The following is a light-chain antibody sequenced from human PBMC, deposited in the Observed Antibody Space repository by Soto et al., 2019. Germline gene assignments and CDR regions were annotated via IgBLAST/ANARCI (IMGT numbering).Light chain of an antibody. J-gene: IGLJ1*01. CDR3: QSYDTSLSAYV. V-gene: IGLV1-40*01. CDR1: SSNIGADYD. CDR2: TNN. Sequence: QSVLTQPPSVSGAPGQRVTISCTGSSSNIGADYDVHWYRQLPGTAPKPLIYTNNNRPSGVPDRFSGSKSGSSASLAISGLQAEDEADYYCQSYDTSLSAYVFGTGTKVTVL.